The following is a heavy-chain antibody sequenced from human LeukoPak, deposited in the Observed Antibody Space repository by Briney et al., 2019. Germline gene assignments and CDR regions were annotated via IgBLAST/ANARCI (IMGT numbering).Heavy chain of an antibody. D-gene: IGHD3-10*01. V-gene: IGHV1-8*01. Sequence: ASVKVSCKASGFTLTNYDINWVRQAPGQGLEWMGWMNPINGNTGYARKFQGRVTMTRDTSISPAYMELRRLTSEDTAIYYCVRDGEGVAISVNFWFDPWGQGTLVTVSS. CDR2: MNPINGNT. CDR3: VRDGEGVAISVNFWFDP. CDR1: GFTLTNYD. J-gene: IGHJ5*02.